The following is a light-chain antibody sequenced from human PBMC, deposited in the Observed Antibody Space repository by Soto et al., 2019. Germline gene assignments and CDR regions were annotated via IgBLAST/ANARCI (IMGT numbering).Light chain of an antibody. CDR1: SSDVGGYNS. CDR3: SSYRSSDTVV. V-gene: IGLV2-14*03. J-gene: IGLJ2*01. Sequence: QSALTQPASVSGSPGQSITISCTGTSSDVGGYNSVSWYQHHPGKAPKLMIYDVSYRPSGVSSRFSGSKSGDTASLTISGLQAEDEAEYYCSSYRSSDTVVFGGGTKVTVL. CDR2: DVS.